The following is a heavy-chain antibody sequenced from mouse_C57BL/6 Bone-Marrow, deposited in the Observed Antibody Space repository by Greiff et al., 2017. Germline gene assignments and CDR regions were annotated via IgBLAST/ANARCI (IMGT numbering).Heavy chain of an antibody. CDR2: IYPENGDT. CDR1: GFNIKDDY. CDR3: ATRVYYGSSYWYFDV. D-gene: IGHD1-1*01. J-gene: IGHJ1*03. Sequence: VQLQQSGAELVRPGASVKLSCTASGFNIKDDYMPWVKQRPEQGLEWIGWIYPENGDTEYASKFQGKATITADTSSNAAYLQLSGLTSEDTAVYYCATRVYYGSSYWYFDVWGTGTTVTVSS. V-gene: IGHV14-4*01.